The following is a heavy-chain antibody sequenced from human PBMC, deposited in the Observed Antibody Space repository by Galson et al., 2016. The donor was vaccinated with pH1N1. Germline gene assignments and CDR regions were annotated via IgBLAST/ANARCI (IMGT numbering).Heavy chain of an antibody. CDR3: ARMSGSSRYLDY. Sequence: SVKVSCKASGYTFTSYDINWVRQATGKGLEWMGWISGYNGNTKYEQKIQGRVSMTIDTSTSTVYMELRSLRSDDTALYYCARMSGSSRYLDYWGQGTLVTVSS. D-gene: IGHD1-26*01. V-gene: IGHV1-18*01. J-gene: IGHJ4*02. CDR2: ISGYNGNT. CDR1: GYTFTSYD.